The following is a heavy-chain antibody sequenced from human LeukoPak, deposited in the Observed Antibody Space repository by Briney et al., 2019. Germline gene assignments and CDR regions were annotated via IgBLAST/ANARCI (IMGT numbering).Heavy chain of an antibody. CDR2: ISGGST. CDR1: GFTVSSNE. Sequence: PGGSLRLSCAASGFTVSSNEMSWVRQAPGKGLEWVSSISGGSTYYADSRKGRFTISRDNSKNTLHLQMNSLRAEDTAVYYRLVGPNCSSTSCYSYYFDYWGQGTLVTVSS. V-gene: IGHV3-38-3*01. J-gene: IGHJ4*02. D-gene: IGHD2-2*01. CDR3: LVGPNCSSTSCYSYYFDY.